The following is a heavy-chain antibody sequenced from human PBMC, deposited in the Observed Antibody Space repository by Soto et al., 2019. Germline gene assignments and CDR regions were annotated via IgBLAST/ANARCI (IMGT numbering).Heavy chain of an antibody. V-gene: IGHV4-4*07. J-gene: IGHJ3*02. D-gene: IGHD3-16*02. CDR1: VVSISSYY. Sequence: AETLSLTCTVSVVSISSYYWIWIRQPAGKGLEWIGRIYTSGSTNYNPSLKSRVTMSVDTSKNQFSLKLSSVTAADTAVYYCASWQYRDSFDIWGQGTMVTVSS. CDR3: ASWQYRDSFDI. CDR2: IYTSGST.